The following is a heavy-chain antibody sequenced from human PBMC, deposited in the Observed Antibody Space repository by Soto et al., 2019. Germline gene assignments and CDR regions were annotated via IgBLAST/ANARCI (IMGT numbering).Heavy chain of an antibody. CDR2: VHPDGGHT. J-gene: IGHJ4*02. CDR3: ARGEIDY. CDR1: GYDFTNYY. V-gene: IGHV1-46*01. Sequence: ASVKVSCKSSGYDFTNYYVQWVRQAPGQGLEWMGVVHPDGGHTTYAQRFQDRVTMTRDTFTSTIYMELSSLRSEDTAVYYCARGEIDYWGQGTLVTVSA.